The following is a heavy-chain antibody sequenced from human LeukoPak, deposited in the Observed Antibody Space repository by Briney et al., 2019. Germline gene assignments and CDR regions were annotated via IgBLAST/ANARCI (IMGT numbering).Heavy chain of an antibody. CDR2: ISYDGSNK. CDR1: GFTFSSCA. V-gene: IGHV3-30-3*01. D-gene: IGHD2-2*01. CDR3: ARDEGTSLDY. J-gene: IGHJ4*02. Sequence: PGGSLRLSCAASGFTFSSCAMHWVRQAPGKGLEWVAVISYDGSNKYYADSVKGRFTISRDNSKNTLYLQMNSLRAEDTAVYYCARDEGTSLDYWGQGTLVTVSS.